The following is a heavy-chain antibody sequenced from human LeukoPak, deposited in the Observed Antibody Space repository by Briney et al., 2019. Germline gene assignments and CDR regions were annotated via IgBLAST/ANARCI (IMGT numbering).Heavy chain of an antibody. J-gene: IGHJ4*02. D-gene: IGHD6-13*01. CDR3: AILPGYSSGWYEVNY. V-gene: IGHV3-30*02. Sequence: PGGSLRLSCAASGFTFSSYGMHWVRQAPGKGLEWVAFIRYDGSNKYYADSVKGRFTISRDNSKNTLYLQMNSLRAEDTAVYYCAILPGYSSGWYEVNYWGQGTLVTVSS. CDR1: GFTFSSYG. CDR2: IRYDGSNK.